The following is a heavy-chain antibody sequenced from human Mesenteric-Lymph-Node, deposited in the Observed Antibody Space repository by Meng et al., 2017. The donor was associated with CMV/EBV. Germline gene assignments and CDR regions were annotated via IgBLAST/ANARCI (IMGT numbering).Heavy chain of an antibody. CDR3: ARDGDGYPW. CDR1: GFNVSRNY. D-gene: IGHD5-24*01. V-gene: IGHV3-7*01. CDR2: IQVDGSEE. J-gene: IGHJ4*02. Sequence: GESLKISCAASGFNVSRNYMNWVRQAPGKGLEWVANIQVDGSEEYYVDSVKGRFTISRDNARNSLYLQMNSLRVEDTAIYYCARDGDGYPWWGQGTLVTVSS.